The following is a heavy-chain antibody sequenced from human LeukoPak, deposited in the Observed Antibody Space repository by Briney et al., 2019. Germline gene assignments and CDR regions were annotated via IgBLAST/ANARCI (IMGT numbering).Heavy chain of an antibody. Sequence: ASVKVSCKASGYTFTNNYMHWVRQAPGQGLEWMGIINPSGDNTWYAQKFQGRVTMTRDMATSTDYMEVSSLESEDTAVYYCATSRGYCSSTSCRDDYYFDYWGQGTLVTVSS. D-gene: IGHD2-2*01. V-gene: IGHV1-46*01. J-gene: IGHJ4*02. CDR2: INPSGDNT. CDR3: ATSRGYCSSTSCRDDYYFDY. CDR1: GYTFTNNY.